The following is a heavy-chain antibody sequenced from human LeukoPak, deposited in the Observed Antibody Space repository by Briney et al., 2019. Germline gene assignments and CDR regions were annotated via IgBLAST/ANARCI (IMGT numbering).Heavy chain of an antibody. D-gene: IGHD3-16*02. Sequence: GASVKLSCKASGYTFTSYGISWVRQAPGQGLEWMGWISAYNGNTNYAQKLQGRVTMTTDTSTSTAYMELRSLRSDDTAVYYCARGLRLGELSFDFDYWGQGTLVTVSS. CDR1: GYTFTSYG. CDR2: ISAYNGNT. CDR3: ARGLRLGELSFDFDY. J-gene: IGHJ4*02. V-gene: IGHV1-18*04.